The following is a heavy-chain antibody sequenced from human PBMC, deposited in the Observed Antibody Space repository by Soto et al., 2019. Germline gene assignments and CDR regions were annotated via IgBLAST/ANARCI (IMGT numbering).Heavy chain of an antibody. CDR1: GGSISTYY. Sequence: PSETLSLTCTVSGGSISTYYWSWIRQPPGKGLEWIGYIYYTGSTNCNPSLKSRVTISVDTSKNQFSLKLSSVTAADTAVYYCGAAVSSGYYDYRGQGTPVTVSS. J-gene: IGHJ4*02. D-gene: IGHD3-22*01. CDR3: GAAVSSGYYDY. CDR2: IYYTGST. V-gene: IGHV4-59*01.